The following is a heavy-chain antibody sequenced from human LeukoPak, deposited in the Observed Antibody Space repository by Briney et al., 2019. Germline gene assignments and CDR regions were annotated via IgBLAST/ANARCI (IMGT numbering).Heavy chain of an antibody. D-gene: IGHD3-10*01. J-gene: IGHJ5*02. V-gene: IGHV4-39*07. Sequence: SETLSLTCTVSGGSISSSSSYWGWIRQPPGKGLEWIGTVYYSGTTDRNPSLKSRVTISVDTSKNQFSLKLSSVTAADTAVYYCASMVRGVNGGDWFDPWGQGTLVTVSS. CDR2: VYYSGTT. CDR3: ASMVRGVNGGDWFDP. CDR1: GGSISSSSSY.